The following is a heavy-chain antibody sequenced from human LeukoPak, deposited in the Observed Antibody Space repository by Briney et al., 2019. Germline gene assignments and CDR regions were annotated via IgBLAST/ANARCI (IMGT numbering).Heavy chain of an antibody. CDR1: GGSISSYY. Sequence: SETLSLTCTVSGGSISSYYWSWIRQPPGKGLEWIGYIYYSGGTNYNPSLKSRVTISVDTSKNQFSLKLSSVTAADTAVYYCARDGAMRSAFDIWGQGTMVTVSS. D-gene: IGHD2-15*01. J-gene: IGHJ3*02. CDR2: IYYSGGT. V-gene: IGHV4-59*01. CDR3: ARDGAMRSAFDI.